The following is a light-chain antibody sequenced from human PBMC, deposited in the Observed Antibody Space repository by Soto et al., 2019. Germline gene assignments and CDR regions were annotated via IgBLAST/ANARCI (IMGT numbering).Light chain of an antibody. Sequence: EIVLTQSPATLTLSPGDRATLSCRASQSVSSNLAWYQQKPGQAPRLLMYAASNRDTGIPARFSGSGSGTDFTLTISSLEPEDFAVYYCQQRSKWPLTFGGGTKVDIK. CDR3: QQRSKWPLT. CDR1: QSVSSN. CDR2: AAS. V-gene: IGKV3-11*01. J-gene: IGKJ4*01.